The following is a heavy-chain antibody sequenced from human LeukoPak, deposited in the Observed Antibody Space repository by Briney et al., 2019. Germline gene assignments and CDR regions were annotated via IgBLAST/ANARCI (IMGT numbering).Heavy chain of an antibody. J-gene: IGHJ5*02. CDR1: GSTFSTYA. D-gene: IGHD3-10*01. V-gene: IGHV3-23*01. CDR3: AKDRDLLFAHFWFDL. Sequence: PGGSLRLSCAASGSTFSTYAMSWVRQAPGKGLEWVSGISISGGSTFYADSVKGRFTISRDNSKNTLYLQMNRLRAEDTAVYYCAKDRDLLFAHFWFDLWGQGTLVTVSS. CDR2: ISISGGST.